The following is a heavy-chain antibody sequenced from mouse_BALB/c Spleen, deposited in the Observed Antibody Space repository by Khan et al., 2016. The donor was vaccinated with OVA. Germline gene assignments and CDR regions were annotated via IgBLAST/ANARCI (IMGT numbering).Heavy chain of an antibody. CDR1: GFSFTSYT. J-gene: IGHJ1*01. CDR2: ISSGSTYT. V-gene: IGHV5-6-4*01. CDR3: TRNGNYAHWYFDV. Sequence: EVELVESGGGLVRPGGSLKLSCAASGFSFTSYTMSWVRQTPEKRLAWVATISSGSTYTYYPDSVKGRFTISRDNAKNTLYLQMSSLKSEDTAMXYCTRNGNYAHWYFDVWGAGTTVTVSS. D-gene: IGHD2-1*01.